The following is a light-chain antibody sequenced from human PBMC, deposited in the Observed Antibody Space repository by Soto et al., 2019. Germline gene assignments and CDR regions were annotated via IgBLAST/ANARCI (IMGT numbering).Light chain of an antibody. V-gene: IGLV2-14*01. Sequence: SVLTQPASVSGSPGQSITISCTGTSSDVGRYNYVSWYQHHPGKAPKLVIYEVSNRPSRVSDRFYGSKAGNTASLTISGLQAEDGADYYCTSYTARSTRVFGTGTKVTV. CDR3: TSYTARSTRV. J-gene: IGLJ1*01. CDR2: EVS. CDR1: SSDVGRYNY.